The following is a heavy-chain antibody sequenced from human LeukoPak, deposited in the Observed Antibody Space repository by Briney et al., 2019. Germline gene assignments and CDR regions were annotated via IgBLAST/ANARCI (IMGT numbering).Heavy chain of an antibody. CDR2: ITTIFGTA. J-gene: IGHJ3*02. V-gene: IGHV1-69*13. Sequence: SSVKVSCKASVGTFSSYAISWVRQAPRQGLEWMGEITTIFGTAKYTQKFQGTVTITPDETTSTAYMELSSLRSEDTAVYYCAGRGYSYGSNAFDIWGQGTMVTVSS. CDR1: VGTFSSYA. D-gene: IGHD5-18*01. CDR3: AGRGYSYGSNAFDI.